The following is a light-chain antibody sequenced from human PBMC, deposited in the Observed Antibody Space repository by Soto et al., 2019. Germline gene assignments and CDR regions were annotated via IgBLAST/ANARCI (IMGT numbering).Light chain of an antibody. Sequence: ETVLTQSPATLSLSPGERATLSCRASQSVGSYFAWYQQKPGQAPGLLIYDASNRATGVPARFSGSGSGTDFTLTISSLEPEDFAVYYCQQRSNWPPTFGPGTKVDIK. CDR2: DAS. CDR1: QSVGSY. J-gene: IGKJ3*01. V-gene: IGKV3-11*01. CDR3: QQRSNWPPT.